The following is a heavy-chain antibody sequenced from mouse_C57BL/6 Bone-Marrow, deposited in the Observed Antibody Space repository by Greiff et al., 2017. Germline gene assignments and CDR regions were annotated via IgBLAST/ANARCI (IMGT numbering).Heavy chain of an antibody. CDR3: ARGHYDAY. Sequence: QVQLQQSGAELVKSGALVKMSCKASGYPFSSYWITWVKQRPGHGLEWIGDIYPGSGSTNYNEKFKCKAILSVYTSSSTAYLQHSSLTSEDSAVYYYARGHYDAYWDQGTRVTGYA. J-gene: IGHJ3*01. CDR2: IYPGSGST. D-gene: IGHD2-4*01. CDR1: GYPFSSYW. V-gene: IGHV1-55*01.